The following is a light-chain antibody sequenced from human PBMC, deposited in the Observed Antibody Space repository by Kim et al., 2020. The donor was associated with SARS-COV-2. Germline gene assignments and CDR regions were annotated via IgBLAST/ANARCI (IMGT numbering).Light chain of an antibody. V-gene: IGLV3-19*01. CDR3: KSRDTSGDRLV. CDR1: SLRTYY. J-gene: IGLJ2*01. Sequence: SSELTQDPAVSVALGQTVRITCQGDSLRTYYASWYQQKPGQAPALVIYPKNNRPSGIPDRFSGSSSGNTASLTITGAKAEDEADYYCKSRDTSGDRLVFGGGTQLTVL. CDR2: PKN.